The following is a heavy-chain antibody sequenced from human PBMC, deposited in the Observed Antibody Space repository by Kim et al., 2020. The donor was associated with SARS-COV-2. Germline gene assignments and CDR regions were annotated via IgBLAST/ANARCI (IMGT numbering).Heavy chain of an antibody. CDR2: ISYDGSNK. J-gene: IGHJ6*02. D-gene: IGHD6-13*01. V-gene: IGHV3-30*04. CDR1: GFTFSSYA. CDR3: ARDPASSSWYYYYYYGMDV. Sequence: GGSLRLSCAASGFTFSSYATHWVRQAPGKGLEWVAVISYDGSNKYYADSVKGRFTISRDNSKNTLYLQMNSLRAEDTAVYYCARDPASSSWYYYYYYGMDVWGQGTTVTVSS.